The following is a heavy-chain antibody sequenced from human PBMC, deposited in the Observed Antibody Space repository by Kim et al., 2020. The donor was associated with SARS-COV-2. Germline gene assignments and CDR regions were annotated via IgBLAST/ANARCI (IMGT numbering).Heavy chain of an antibody. J-gene: IGHJ3*02. CDR2: IKSKTDGGTT. V-gene: IGHV3-15*01. CDR3: TTDLVLRYFDWVARTINAFDI. CDR1: GFTFSNAW. Sequence: GGSLRLSCAASGFTFSNAWMSWVRQAPGKGLEWVGRIKSKTDGGTTDYAAPVKGRFTISRDDSKNTLYLQMNSLKTEDTAVYYCTTDLVLRYFDWVARTINAFDIWGQGTMVTVSS. D-gene: IGHD3-9*01.